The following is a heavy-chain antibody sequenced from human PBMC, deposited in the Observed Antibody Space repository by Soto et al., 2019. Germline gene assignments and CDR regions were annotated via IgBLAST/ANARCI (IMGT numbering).Heavy chain of an antibody. CDR3: ARVGGYYDSKDAFDI. J-gene: IGHJ3*02. Sequence: SVKVSCKSSGGTFSSYAISWVRQAPGQVLEWMGGIIPIFGTANYAQKFQGRVTITADESTSTAYMELSSLRSEDTAVYYCARVGGYYDSKDAFDIWGQGTMVTV. D-gene: IGHD3-22*01. V-gene: IGHV1-69*01. CDR1: GGTFSSYA. CDR2: IIPIFGTA.